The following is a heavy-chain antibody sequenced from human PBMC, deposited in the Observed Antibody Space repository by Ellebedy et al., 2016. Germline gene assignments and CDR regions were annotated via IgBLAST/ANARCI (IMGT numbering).Heavy chain of an antibody. CDR2: ISGYNGNT. Sequence: ASVKVSXKASGYSFTGQNMHWVRQAPGQGLEWMGWISGYNGNTNYAQSLQGRVTMSTDTSTSTAYMELRSLRSDDTAVYYCARVFDSGYDSAYFGNWGQGTLVTVSS. CDR1: GYSFTGQN. J-gene: IGHJ4*02. CDR3: ARVFDSGYDSAYFGN. D-gene: IGHD5-12*01. V-gene: IGHV1-18*01.